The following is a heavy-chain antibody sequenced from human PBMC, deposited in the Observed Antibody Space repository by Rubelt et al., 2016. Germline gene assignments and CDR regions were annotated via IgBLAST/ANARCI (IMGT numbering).Heavy chain of an antibody. Sequence: INPNSGGTNYAQKFQGRVTMTRDTSISTAYMELSRLRSDDTAVYYCAKDVKGGPAAILDYYYYGMDVWGQGTTVTVSS. J-gene: IGHJ6*02. CDR2: INPNSGGT. D-gene: IGHD2-2*01. CDR3: AKDVKGGPAAILDYYYYGMDV. V-gene: IGHV1-2*02.